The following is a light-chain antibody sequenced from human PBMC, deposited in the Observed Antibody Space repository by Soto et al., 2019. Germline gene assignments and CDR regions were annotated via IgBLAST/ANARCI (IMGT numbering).Light chain of an antibody. Sequence: QSVLTQPPSASGTPGQRVTISCSGSRSNIGSNTVNWYQQLPGTAPKLLIYSNNQLPSGVPDRFSGSKSGTSASLAISVLQSEDEAEYYCAAWDDSLNEVVFGGGTKLTVL. J-gene: IGLJ2*01. CDR3: AAWDDSLNEVV. CDR2: SNN. CDR1: RSNIGSNT. V-gene: IGLV1-44*01.